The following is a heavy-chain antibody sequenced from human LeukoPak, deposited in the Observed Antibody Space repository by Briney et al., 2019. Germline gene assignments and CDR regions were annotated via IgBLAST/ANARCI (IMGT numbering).Heavy chain of an antibody. CDR3: AKEPVGGVAVAGNYFQH. J-gene: IGHJ1*01. CDR2: ISGSGGST. Sequence: GGSLRLSCAASGFTVSSNYMSWVRQAPGKGLEWVSAISGSGGSTYYADSVKGRFTISRDNSKNTLYLQMNSLRAEDTAVYYCAKEPVGGVAVAGNYFQHWGQGTLVTVSS. V-gene: IGHV3-23*01. CDR1: GFTVSSNY. D-gene: IGHD6-19*01.